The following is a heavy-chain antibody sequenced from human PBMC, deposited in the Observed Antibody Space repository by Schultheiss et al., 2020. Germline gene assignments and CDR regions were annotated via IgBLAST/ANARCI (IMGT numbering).Heavy chain of an antibody. CDR1: GFTFSNAW. Sequence: GESLKISCAASGFTFSNAWMSWVRQAPGKGLEWVGRIKSKTDGGTTDYAAPVKGRFTISRDDSKNTLYLQMNSLKTEDTAVYYCTTVGPGVGAFDIWGQGTMVTVSS. CDR3: TTVGPGVGAFDI. J-gene: IGHJ3*02. CDR2: IKSKTDGGTT. V-gene: IGHV3-15*01.